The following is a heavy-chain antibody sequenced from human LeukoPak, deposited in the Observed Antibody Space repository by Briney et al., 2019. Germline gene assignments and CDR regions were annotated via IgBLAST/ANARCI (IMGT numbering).Heavy chain of an antibody. Sequence: PGGSLRLSCAASGFTFSSYAMHWVRQAPGKGLEWVAVISYDGSNKYYADSVKGRFTISRDNSKNTLYLQMNSLRAEDTAVYYCAKDRPFYDILTGYAPYFDYWGQGTLVTVSS. V-gene: IGHV3-30*04. J-gene: IGHJ4*02. CDR2: ISYDGSNK. CDR1: GFTFSSYA. CDR3: AKDRPFYDILTGYAPYFDY. D-gene: IGHD3-9*01.